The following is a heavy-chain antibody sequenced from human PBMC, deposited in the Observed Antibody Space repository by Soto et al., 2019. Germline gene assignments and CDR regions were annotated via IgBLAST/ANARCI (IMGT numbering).Heavy chain of an antibody. D-gene: IGHD1-26*01. V-gene: IGHV1-18*01. CDR2: ISAYNGNT. J-gene: IGHJ6*02. Sequence: QVQLVQSGAEVKKPGASVKVSCKASGYTFTSYGISWVRQAPGQGLEWMGWISAYNGNTNYAQKLQGRVTMTTDTSPSTAYMELRSLRSDDTAVYYCARSGTVGAGATFYYYYGMDVWGQGTTVTVSS. CDR1: GYTFTSYG. CDR3: ARSGTVGAGATFYYYYGMDV.